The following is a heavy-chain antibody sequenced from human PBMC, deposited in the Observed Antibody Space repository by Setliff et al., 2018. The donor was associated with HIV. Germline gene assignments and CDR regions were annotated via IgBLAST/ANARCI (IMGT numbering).Heavy chain of an antibody. CDR3: ARDKYSSSENFDY. CDR1: GYTFTTYA. J-gene: IGHJ4*02. CDR2: INAGNGNT. Sequence: ASVKVSCKASGYTFTTYAIHWVRQAPGQRLEWMGWINAGNGNTKYSQKLQGRVTMTRDTSTSTVYMELGSLRSEDTAVYYCARDKYSSSENFDYWGQGTLVTVSS. D-gene: IGHD6-6*01. V-gene: IGHV1-3*01.